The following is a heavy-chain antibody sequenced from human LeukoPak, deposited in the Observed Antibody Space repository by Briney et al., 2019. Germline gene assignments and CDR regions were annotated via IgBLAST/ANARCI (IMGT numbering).Heavy chain of an antibody. V-gene: IGHV4-34*01. Sequence: SETLSLTCAVYGGSFSGYYWSWIRRPPGKGLEWIGEINHSGSTNYNPSLKSRVTISVDTSKNQFSLKLSSVTAADTAVYYCARGRLRFLEWSARNWFDPWGQGILVTVSS. J-gene: IGHJ5*02. CDR1: GGSFSGYY. CDR2: INHSGST. CDR3: ARGRLRFLEWSARNWFDP. D-gene: IGHD3-3*01.